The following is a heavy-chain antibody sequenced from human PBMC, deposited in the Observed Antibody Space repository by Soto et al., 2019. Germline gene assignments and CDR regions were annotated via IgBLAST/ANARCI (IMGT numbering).Heavy chain of an antibody. V-gene: IGHV4-59*01. D-gene: IGHD1-26*01. CDR3: ARGRPWELYDY. J-gene: IGHJ4*02. Sequence: QVQLQESGPGLVKPSETLSLTCTVSGGSISPYYWSWIRQPPGKGLEWIAYIYYSGSTNYNPSLKSRVAMSVDTSKSQFSLRLTSVTASDTAVYYCARGRPWELYDYWGQGTLVTVSS. CDR2: IYYSGST. CDR1: GGSISPYY.